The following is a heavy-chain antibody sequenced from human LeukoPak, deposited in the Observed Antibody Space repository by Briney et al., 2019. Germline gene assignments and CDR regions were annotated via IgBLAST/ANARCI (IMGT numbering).Heavy chain of an antibody. CDR2: ISSSSSYI. J-gene: IGHJ3*02. Sequence: PGGSLRLSCAASGFTFSSYSMNWVRQAPGKGLEWISSISSSSSYIYYADLVKGRFTISRDNAKNSLYLQMNSLRAEDTAVYYCARDLYYDSSGYAFDIWGQGTMVTASS. V-gene: IGHV3-21*01. D-gene: IGHD3-22*01. CDR3: ARDLYYDSSGYAFDI. CDR1: GFTFSSYS.